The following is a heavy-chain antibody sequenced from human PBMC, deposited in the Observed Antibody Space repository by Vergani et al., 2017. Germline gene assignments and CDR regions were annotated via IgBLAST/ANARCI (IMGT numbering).Heavy chain of an antibody. CDR3: ARHQDLYDSSGRANLVLDY. J-gene: IGHJ4*02. Sequence: VQLVQSGAEVKKPGESLKISCKGSGYSFTSYWIGWVRQMPGKGLEWMGIIYPGDSDTSYSPSFQGQGTISADKSLSTAYLQWSSLKASDTAMYYCARHQDLYDSSGRANLVLDYWGQGTLVTVSS. CDR2: IYPGDSDT. V-gene: IGHV5-51*01. CDR1: GYSFTSYW. D-gene: IGHD3-22*01.